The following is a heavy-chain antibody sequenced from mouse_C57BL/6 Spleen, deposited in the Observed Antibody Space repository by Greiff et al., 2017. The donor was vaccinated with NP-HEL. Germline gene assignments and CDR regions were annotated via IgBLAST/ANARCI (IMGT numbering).Heavy chain of an antibody. D-gene: IGHD1-1*01. CDR2: IRSKSNNYAT. J-gene: IGHJ4*01. CDR1: GFSFTTYA. Sequence: EVQGVESGGGLVQPKGSLKLSCAASGFSFTTYAMNWVRQAPGKGLEWVARIRSKSNNYATYYADSVKDRFTISRDDSERMLYLQMNNLKTEDTAMYYCVRHYYYGYAMDYWGQGTSVTVSS. CDR3: VRHYYYGYAMDY. V-gene: IGHV10-1*01.